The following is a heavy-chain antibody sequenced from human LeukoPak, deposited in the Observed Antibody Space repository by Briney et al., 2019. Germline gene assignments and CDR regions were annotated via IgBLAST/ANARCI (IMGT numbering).Heavy chain of an antibody. CDR1: GGSFSGYY. V-gene: IGHV4-34*01. CDR3: ARSVGYYGSWFDP. J-gene: IGHJ5*02. D-gene: IGHD3-10*01. CDR2: INHSGST. Sequence: PSGTLSLTCAVYGGSFSGYYWSWIRQPPGKGLEWIGEINHSGSTNYNPSLKSRVTISVDTSKNQFSLTLSSVTAADTAVYYCARSVGYYGSWFDPWGQGTLVTVSS.